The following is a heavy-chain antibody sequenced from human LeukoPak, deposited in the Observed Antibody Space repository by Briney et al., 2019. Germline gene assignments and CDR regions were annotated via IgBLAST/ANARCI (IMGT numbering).Heavy chain of an antibody. CDR1: GGSISSGGYS. D-gene: IGHD3-10*01. Sequence: SQTLSLTCAVSGGSISSGGYSWSWIRQPPGKGLEWIGYIYHVGSTSYNPSLKSRVTISIDRSKNQFSLKLISVTAADTAVYYCARDLSYYYGSGSYYNPWGPGTLVTVSS. CDR3: ARDLSYYYGSGSYYNP. CDR2: IYHVGST. V-gene: IGHV4-30-2*01. J-gene: IGHJ5*02.